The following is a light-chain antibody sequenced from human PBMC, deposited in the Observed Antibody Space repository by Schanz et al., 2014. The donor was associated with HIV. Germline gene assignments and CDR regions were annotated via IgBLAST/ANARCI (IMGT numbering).Light chain of an antibody. Sequence: ETVMTQSPATLSVSPGEGVTLSCRASQSVSTRSAWSQQKPGQAPRLLIYGASSRATGIPDRFSGSGSGTDFTLTISRLEPEDFAVYYCQQHGYSPYTFGQGTKLEIK. CDR2: GAS. CDR3: QQHGYSPYT. V-gene: IGKV3-20*01. J-gene: IGKJ2*01. CDR1: QSVSTRS.